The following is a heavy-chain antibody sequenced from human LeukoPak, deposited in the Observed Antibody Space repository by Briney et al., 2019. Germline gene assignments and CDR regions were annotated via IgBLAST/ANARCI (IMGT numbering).Heavy chain of an antibody. CDR1: GYSISSGYY. J-gene: IGHJ3*02. Sequence: SETLSLTCTVSGYSISSGYYWGWIRRPPGKGLEWIGSIYHSGSTYYNPSLKSRVTISVDTSKNQFSLKLSSVTAADTAVYYCARDRRVCSSTSCPRSAFDIWGQGTMVTVSS. CDR3: ARDRRVCSSTSCPRSAFDI. D-gene: IGHD2-2*01. CDR2: IYHSGST. V-gene: IGHV4-38-2*02.